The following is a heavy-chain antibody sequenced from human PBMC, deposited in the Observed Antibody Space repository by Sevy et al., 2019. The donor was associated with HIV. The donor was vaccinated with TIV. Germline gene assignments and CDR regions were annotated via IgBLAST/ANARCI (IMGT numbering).Heavy chain of an antibody. D-gene: IGHD3-10*01. CDR3: ARRGDDFNSPKWYYYMDV. CDR1: GGSISSYY. Sequence: SETLSLTCTVSGGSISSYYWSWIRQSPGKGLESIGYIYKTGRTNYNPSLKSRVTISIDTSKNQFSLKLSSVTAADTAVYDCARRGDDFNSPKWYYYMDVWGKGTTVTVSS. CDR2: IYKTGRT. V-gene: IGHV4-59*08. J-gene: IGHJ6*03.